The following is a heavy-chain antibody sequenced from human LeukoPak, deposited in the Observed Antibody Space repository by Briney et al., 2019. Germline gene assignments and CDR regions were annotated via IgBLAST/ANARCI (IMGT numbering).Heavy chain of an antibody. CDR3: ARARWLQLYAFDI. CDR1: GFTFSSYS. Sequence: GGSLRLSCAASGFTFSSYSMNWVRQAPGKGLEWVSSISSSSSYIYYADSVKGRFTISRDNAKNSLYLQMNSLRAEDTAVYYCARARWLQLYAFDIWGQGTTVTVSS. V-gene: IGHV3-21*01. J-gene: IGHJ3*02. CDR2: ISSSSSYI. D-gene: IGHD5-24*01.